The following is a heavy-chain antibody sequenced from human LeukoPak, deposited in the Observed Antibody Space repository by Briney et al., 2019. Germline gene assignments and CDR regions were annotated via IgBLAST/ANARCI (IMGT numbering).Heavy chain of an antibody. CDR2: MNPNSGNT. V-gene: IGHV1-8*01. CDR3: ARGTNYDSSGYYSDDAFDI. Sequence: GASVKLSCKASGYTFTSYDINWVRQATGQGLEWMGWMNPNSGNTGYAQKFQGRVTMTRNTSISTAYMELSCLRSEDTAVYYCARGTNYDSSGYYSDDAFDIWGQGTMVTVSS. CDR1: GYTFTSYD. D-gene: IGHD3-22*01. J-gene: IGHJ3*02.